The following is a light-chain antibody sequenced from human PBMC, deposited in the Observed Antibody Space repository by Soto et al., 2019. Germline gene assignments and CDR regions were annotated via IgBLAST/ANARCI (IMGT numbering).Light chain of an antibody. CDR3: SAYSTGSTPVL. CDR1: SSDVGSTFKY. J-gene: IGLJ3*02. CDR2: DVN. V-gene: IGLV2-14*03. Sequence: QSVLTQPASVSGAPGQSITISCTGTSSDVGSTFKYVSWYPHHPGKAPRLIMSDVNHRPSGVSDRFSGSNSGNTASLTISGLQPEDDAHYFCSAYSTGSTPVLFGGGTKLTFL.